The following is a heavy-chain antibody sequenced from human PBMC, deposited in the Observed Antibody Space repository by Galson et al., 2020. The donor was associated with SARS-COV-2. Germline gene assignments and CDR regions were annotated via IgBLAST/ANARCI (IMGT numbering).Heavy chain of an antibody. CDR2: IRSSAKNYAT. V-gene: IGHV3-73*01. J-gene: IGHJ2*01. CDR3: IGSSNREYFDV. Sequence: IHWVRQASGKGPEWVGRIRSSAKNYATTYGTSMTGRVTISRDDSKDTAYLQMNDLQSDDTAMYYCIGSSNREYFDVWGRGILVTVSS. D-gene: IGHD6-6*01.